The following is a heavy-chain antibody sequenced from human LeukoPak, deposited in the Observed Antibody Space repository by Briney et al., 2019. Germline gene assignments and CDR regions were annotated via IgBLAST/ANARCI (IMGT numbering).Heavy chain of an antibody. CDR3: ARSLITVAGATAGFDF. CDR1: GGSISSYY. Sequence: SETLSLTCTVSGGSISSYYWSWIRQPPGKGLEWIGYIYYSGSTNYNPSLKNRVTISVDTSKNQFSLKVSSVTAADTAVYYCARSLITVAGATAGFDFWGQGTLVTVSS. J-gene: IGHJ4*02. CDR2: IYYSGST. V-gene: IGHV4-59*01. D-gene: IGHD6-19*01.